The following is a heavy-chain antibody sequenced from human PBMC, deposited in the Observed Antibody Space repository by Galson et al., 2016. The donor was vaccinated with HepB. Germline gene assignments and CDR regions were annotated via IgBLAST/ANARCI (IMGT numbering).Heavy chain of an antibody. CDR2: INPSGGSA. CDR1: GYSFTTYY. D-gene: IGHD6-25*01. V-gene: IGHV1-46*01. J-gene: IGHJ3*02. Sequence: SVKVSCKASGYSFTTYYIQWVRQAPGQGLEWMGIINPSGGSASSAQKFQGRVTMTRDTSTSTVYMELSSLRSEDTAVYYCARLADSSASGLGAFDMWGQGALVTVSS. CDR3: ARLADSSASGLGAFDM.